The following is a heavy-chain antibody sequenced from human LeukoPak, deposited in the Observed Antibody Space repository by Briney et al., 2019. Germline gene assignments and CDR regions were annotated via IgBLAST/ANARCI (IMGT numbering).Heavy chain of an antibody. CDR3: AKDRPYGSGSYHYMDV. CDR1: GFTFSSYA. CDR2: IGVSGGGT. J-gene: IGHJ6*03. V-gene: IGHV3-23*01. D-gene: IGHD3-10*01. Sequence: PGGSLRLSCAASGFTFSSYAMSWVRQAPGKGLDWVSAIGVSGGGTYYADSVKGRFTISRDNSKNTLYLQMNSLRAEDTAVYYCAKDRPYGSGSYHYMDVWGKGTTVTVSS.